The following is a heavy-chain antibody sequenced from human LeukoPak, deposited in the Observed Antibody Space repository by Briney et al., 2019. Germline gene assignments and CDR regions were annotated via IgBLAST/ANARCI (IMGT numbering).Heavy chain of an antibody. CDR3: HVLLWFGESARDY. Sequence: SVKVSCKASGFTFTSSAVQWVRQARGQRPEWIGWIVVGSGNTNYAQKFQERVTITRDMSTSTAYMELSSLRSEDTAVYYCHVLLWFGESARDYWGQGTLVTVSS. V-gene: IGHV1-58*01. CDR1: GFTFTSSA. J-gene: IGHJ4*02. CDR2: IVVGSGNT. D-gene: IGHD3-10*01.